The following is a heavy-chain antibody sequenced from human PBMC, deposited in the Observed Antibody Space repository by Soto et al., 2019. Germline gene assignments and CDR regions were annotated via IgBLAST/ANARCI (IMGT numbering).Heavy chain of an antibody. CDR1: GFTFNNFW. J-gene: IGHJ4*02. Sequence: EVQLVESGGGLVQPGGSLRLSCAASGFTFNNFWMYWVRQTPEKGLVWVSGINSDGTTTIYADSVKGRFTISRDNVKNTLYLQMNSLTVEDTAIYYCVRDIRWGQGTLVTVSS. CDR3: VRDIR. V-gene: IGHV3-74*01. CDR2: INSDGTTT.